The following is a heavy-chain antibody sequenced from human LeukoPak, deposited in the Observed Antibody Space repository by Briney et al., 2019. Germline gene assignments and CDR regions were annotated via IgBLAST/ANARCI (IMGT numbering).Heavy chain of an antibody. D-gene: IGHD6-13*01. Sequence: GGSLRLSGAASGFTFSSYGMHWVRQAPGKGLEGVAFIRYDGSNKYYADSVKGRFTISRDNSKNTLYLQMNSLRAEDTAVYYCAKWSVYSSSSSYWGQGTLVTVSS. CDR1: GFTFSSYG. J-gene: IGHJ4*02. CDR3: AKWSVYSSSSSY. V-gene: IGHV3-30*02. CDR2: IRYDGSNK.